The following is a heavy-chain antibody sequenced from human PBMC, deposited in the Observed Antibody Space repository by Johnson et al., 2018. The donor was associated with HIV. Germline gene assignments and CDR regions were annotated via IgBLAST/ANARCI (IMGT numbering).Heavy chain of an antibody. Sequence: VQLVESGGGVVQPGRSLRLSCAASGFTFSSYGMNWVRQAPGKGLEWVSVIYSGGSTYYADSVKGRFTISRDSSKNTLYLQMNSLRAEDTAMYYCARSPGEADAFDIWVQGTMVTVSS. CDR1: GFTFSSYG. V-gene: IGHV3-66*02. J-gene: IGHJ3*02. CDR3: ARSPGEADAFDI. D-gene: IGHD3-10*01. CDR2: IYSGGST.